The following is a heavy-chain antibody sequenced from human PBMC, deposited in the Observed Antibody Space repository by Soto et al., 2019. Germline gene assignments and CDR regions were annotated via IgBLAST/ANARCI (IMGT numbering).Heavy chain of an antibody. V-gene: IGHV4-30-4*01. Sequence: SETLSLTCSVSGDSISTVDYFWAWIRQPPGQALEYIGYIYKSATTYYNPSFESRVAISLDTSKSQFSLNVTSVTAADTAVYFCARGRYCLTGRCFPNWFDSWGQGTLVTV. CDR3: ARGRYCLTGRCFPNWFDS. J-gene: IGHJ5*01. CDR2: IYKSATT. D-gene: IGHD2-15*01. CDR1: GDSISTVDYF.